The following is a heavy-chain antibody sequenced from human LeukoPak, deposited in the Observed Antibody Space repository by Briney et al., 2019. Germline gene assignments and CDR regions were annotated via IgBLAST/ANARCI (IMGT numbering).Heavy chain of an antibody. J-gene: IGHJ4*02. CDR1: GFTFSSYA. CDR2: ISYDGSNK. CDR3: ARDLGGSRDY. D-gene: IGHD3-16*01. Sequence: GGSLRLSCAASGFTFSSYAMHWVRQAPGKGLEWVAVISYDGSNKYYADSVKGRFTISRDNSKNTLYLQMNSLRAEDTAVYYCARDLGGSRDYWGQGTLVTVSS. V-gene: IGHV3-30-3*01.